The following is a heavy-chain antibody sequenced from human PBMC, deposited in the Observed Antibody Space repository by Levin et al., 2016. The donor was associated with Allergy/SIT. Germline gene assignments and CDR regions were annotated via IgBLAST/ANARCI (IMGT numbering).Heavy chain of an antibody. D-gene: IGHD1-14*01. CDR2: ITYAGVRK. CDR1: GFTFSSYA. J-gene: IGHJ3*02. Sequence: GGSLRLSCAASGFTFSSYAMHWVRQAPGKGPQWVAHITYAGVRKYYEASVKGRFTGSRDNSRNMIYLEMNSLRLEDTAVYYCARSPESGAFDIWGQGTMVTVSS. CDR3: ARSPESGAFDI. V-gene: IGHV3-30*04.